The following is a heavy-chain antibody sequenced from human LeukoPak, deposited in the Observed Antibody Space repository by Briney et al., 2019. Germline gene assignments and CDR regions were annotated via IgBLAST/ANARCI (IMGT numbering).Heavy chain of an antibody. D-gene: IGHD1-26*01. CDR1: GSYW. J-gene: IGHJ4*01. Sequence: GGSLRLSCAASGSYWMHWVRQAPGKGLVWVSHINSDGSWTSYADSVKGRFSISRDNAKNTLYLQMNSLRVEDTAVYFCARGSSARFIGPEYWGHGTLVTVSS. CDR3: ARGSSARFIGPEY. V-gene: IGHV3-74*01. CDR2: INSDGSWT.